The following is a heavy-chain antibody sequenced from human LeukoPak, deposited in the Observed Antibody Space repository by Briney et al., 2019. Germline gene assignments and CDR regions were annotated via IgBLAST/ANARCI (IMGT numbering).Heavy chain of an antibody. Sequence: SETLSLTCTVSGGSISSGDYYGSWVRQPPGKGLEWIVYIYYSGSTYYNPSLKSRVTISVDTSKNQFSLKLSSVTAADTAVYYCARESHYDSSGYYYGVYYFDYWGQGTLVTVSS. V-gene: IGHV4-30-4*01. J-gene: IGHJ4*02. D-gene: IGHD3-22*01. CDR3: ARESHYDSSGYYYGVYYFDY. CDR2: IYYSGST. CDR1: GGSISSGDYY.